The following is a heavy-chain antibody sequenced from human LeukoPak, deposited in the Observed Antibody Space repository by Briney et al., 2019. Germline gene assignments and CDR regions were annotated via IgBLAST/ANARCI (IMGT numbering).Heavy chain of an antibody. CDR3: ARHGDTGTYPGGY. V-gene: IGHV5-51*01. Sequence: GESLKNSCKASGYSFISYWIGWVRQMPGKGLEWMGIIYPADSDTKYSPSFQGQVTISADKSTNTAYLQWSSLKASDTAMYYCARHGDTGTYPGGYWGQGTLVTVSS. CDR2: IYPADSDT. CDR1: GYSFISYW. D-gene: IGHD1-26*01. J-gene: IGHJ4*02.